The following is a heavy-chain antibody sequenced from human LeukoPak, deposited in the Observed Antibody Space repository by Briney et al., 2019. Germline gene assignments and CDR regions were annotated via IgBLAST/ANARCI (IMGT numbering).Heavy chain of an antibody. CDR2: FNPEDAET. Sequence: EASVKVSCKVSGYTLTEISMHWVRPDPGQGLEWRGGFNPEDAETIYARSFQGRLTVTEDTSTDTAYMELSSLRSEDTAMYYCATEIVGYGDVHYFDFWGQGTLVTVSS. J-gene: IGHJ4*02. CDR3: ATEIVGYGDVHYFDF. V-gene: IGHV1-24*01. CDR1: GYTLTEIS. D-gene: IGHD4-17*01.